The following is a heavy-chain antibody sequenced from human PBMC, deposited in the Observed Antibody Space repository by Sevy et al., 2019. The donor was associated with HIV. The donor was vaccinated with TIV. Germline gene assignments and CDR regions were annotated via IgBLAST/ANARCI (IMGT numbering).Heavy chain of an antibody. V-gene: IGHV3-30*04. D-gene: IGHD6-19*01. CDR2: IAYDGSNK. CDR1: GFTFSSHA. Sequence: GGSLRLSCAASGFTFSSHAMHWVHQAPGKGLEWVAVIAYDGSNKYYADSVKGRFTISRDNSKNTLYLQMNSLTAEDTAVYYCARGEQWLVHYFDYWGRGTLVTVSS. J-gene: IGHJ4*02. CDR3: ARGEQWLVHYFDY.